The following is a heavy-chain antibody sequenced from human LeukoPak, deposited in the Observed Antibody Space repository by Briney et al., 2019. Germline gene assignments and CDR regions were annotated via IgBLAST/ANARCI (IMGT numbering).Heavy chain of an antibody. CDR3: ARDLSRVVTATYFDY. CDR1: RFTLSSYS. V-gene: IGHV3-21*01. CDR2: INSSSNYI. J-gene: IGHJ4*02. Sequence: GGSLRVSCASCRFTLSSYSMNWLRQAPGKGLEWVSSINSSSNYIYYAGSVKGRFTISRDNAKNSLYLQMNSLRAEDTAVYYCARDLSRVVTATYFDYWGQGTLVTVSS. D-gene: IGHD2-21*02.